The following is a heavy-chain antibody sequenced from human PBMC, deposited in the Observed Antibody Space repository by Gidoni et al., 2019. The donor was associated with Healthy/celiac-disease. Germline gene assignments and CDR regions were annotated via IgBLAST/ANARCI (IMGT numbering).Heavy chain of an antibody. CDR3: ARGLGRDYYCSGGSCSPYFDY. V-gene: IGHV4-34*01. J-gene: IGHJ4*02. D-gene: IGHD2-15*01. Sequence: QVQLQQWGAGLLKPSETLSLTCAVYGGSFSGYYWSWIRQPPGKGLEWIGEINHSGSTNYNPSLKSRVTISVDTSKNQFSLKLSSVTAADTAVYYCARGLGRDYYCSGGSCSPYFDYWGQGTLVTVSS. CDR2: INHSGST. CDR1: GGSFSGYY.